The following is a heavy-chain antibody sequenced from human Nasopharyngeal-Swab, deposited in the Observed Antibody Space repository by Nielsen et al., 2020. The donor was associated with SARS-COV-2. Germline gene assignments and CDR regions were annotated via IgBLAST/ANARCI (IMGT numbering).Heavy chain of an antibody. D-gene: IGHD2-2*01. CDR3: ARVPAGCNSTSCYLID. Sequence: GSLRLSCAVSGAFISSPNWWNWVRQSPGRGLDWIVEIFHGGLINYNPSLKSRVTIPIDNSKNQFTLKLNSMTAANTAVYYCARVPAGCNSTSCYLIDWGQGILVTVSS. CDR1: GAFISSPNW. J-gene: IGHJ4*02. V-gene: IGHV4-4*02. CDR2: IFHGGLI.